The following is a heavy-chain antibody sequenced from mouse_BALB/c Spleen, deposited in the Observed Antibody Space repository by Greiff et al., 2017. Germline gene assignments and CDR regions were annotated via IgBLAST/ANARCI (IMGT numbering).Heavy chain of an antibody. V-gene: IGHV1-5*01. CDR2: IYPGNSDT. Sequence: VQLKQSGTVLVRPGASVKMSCKASGYTFTSYWMHWVKQRPGQGLEWIGAIYPGNSDTNYNQKFKGKAKLTAVTSTSTAYMELSSLTYEDSAVYCCTREELEYAMDYWGQGTSVTVSA. D-gene: IGHD4-1*01. CDR3: TREELEYAMDY. J-gene: IGHJ4*01. CDR1: GYTFTSYW.